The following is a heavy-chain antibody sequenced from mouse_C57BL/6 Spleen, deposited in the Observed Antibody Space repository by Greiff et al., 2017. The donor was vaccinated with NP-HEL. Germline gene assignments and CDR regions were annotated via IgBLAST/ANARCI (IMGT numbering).Heavy chain of an antibody. CDR3: ARGHDGYAMDY. CDR1: GYSITSGYD. CDR2: ISYSGST. D-gene: IGHD2-2*01. V-gene: IGHV3-1*01. Sequence: EVKVEESGPGMVKPSQSLSLTCTVTGYSITSGYDWHWIRHFPGNKLEWMGYISYSGSTNYNPSLKSRISITHDTSKNHFFLKLNSVTTEDTATYYCARGHDGYAMDYWGQGTSVTVSS. J-gene: IGHJ4*01.